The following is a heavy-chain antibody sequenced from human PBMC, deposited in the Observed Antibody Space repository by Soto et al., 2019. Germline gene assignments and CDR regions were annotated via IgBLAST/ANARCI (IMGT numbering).Heavy chain of an antibody. J-gene: IGHJ4*02. CDR2: IYYSGST. D-gene: IGHD1-26*01. Sequence: QVQLQESGPGLVKPSETLSLTRTVYGGSISSYYWSWIRQPPGKGLEWIGYIYYSGSTNYNPSLKSRVTISVDTSKNQFSLKLSSVTAADTAVYYCARAPLWEWEHHYFDYWGQGTLVTVSS. CDR3: ARAPLWEWEHHYFDY. V-gene: IGHV4-59*01. CDR1: GGSISSYY.